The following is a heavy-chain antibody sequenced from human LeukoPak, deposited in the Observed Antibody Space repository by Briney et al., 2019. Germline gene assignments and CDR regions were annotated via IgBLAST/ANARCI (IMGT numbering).Heavy chain of an antibody. CDR3: ARVLSQYYYYYGMDV. V-gene: IGHV3-33*01. CDR2: IWYDGSNK. CDR1: GFTFSNYG. J-gene: IGHJ6*02. Sequence: HPGGSLRLSCAASGFTFSNYGMHWVRQAPGKGLEWVAVIWYDGSNKYYADSVKGRFTISRDNSKNTLYLQMNSLRAEGTAVYYCARVLSQYYYYYGMDVWGQGTTVTVSS. D-gene: IGHD2-2*01.